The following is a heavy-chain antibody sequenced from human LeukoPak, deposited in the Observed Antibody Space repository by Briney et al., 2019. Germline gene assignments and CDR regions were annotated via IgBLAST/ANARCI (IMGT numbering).Heavy chain of an antibody. CDR3: AKPVGYCSGGSCYGSITVTTSADY. D-gene: IGHD2-15*01. Sequence: GGSLRLSCAASGFTFSSYGMSWVRQAPGKGLEWVSAISGSGGSTYYADSVKGRFTISRDNSKNTLYLQMNSLRAEDTAVHYCAKPVGYCSGGSCYGSITVTTSADYWAREPWSPSPQ. CDR2: ISGSGGST. J-gene: IGHJ4*02. V-gene: IGHV3-23*01. CDR1: GFTFSSYG.